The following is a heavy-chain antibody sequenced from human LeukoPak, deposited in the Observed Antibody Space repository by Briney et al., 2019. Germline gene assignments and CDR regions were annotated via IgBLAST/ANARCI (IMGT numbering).Heavy chain of an antibody. J-gene: IGHJ4*02. V-gene: IGHV3-23*01. CDR2: LGTTGDAT. D-gene: IGHD5-24*01. CDR1: GFSCSTYA. CDR3: AKTGWLTATIWGLSFDY. Sequence: GGSLRLSCAASGFSCSTYATGWVRQAPGKGLEWVSALGTTGDATYYADSVKGRFTISRDNSRNTLYLQMNSLSADDTAIYFCAKTGWLTATIWGLSFDYWGQGTLVTVSS.